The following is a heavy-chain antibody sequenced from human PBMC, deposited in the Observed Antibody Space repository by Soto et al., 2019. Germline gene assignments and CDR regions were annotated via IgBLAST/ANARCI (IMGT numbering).Heavy chain of an antibody. D-gene: IGHD6-6*01. CDR1: GFTFSSYW. J-gene: IGHJ6*02. CDR2: INSDGSST. V-gene: IGHV3-74*01. CDR3: ARDIRGSSFLLVRGMDV. Sequence: GGSLRLSCAASGFTFSSYWMHWVRQAPGKGLVWVSRINSDGSSTSYADSVKGRFTISRDNAKNTLYLQMNSLRAEDTAVYYRARDIRGSSFLLVRGMDVWGQGTTVTVSS.